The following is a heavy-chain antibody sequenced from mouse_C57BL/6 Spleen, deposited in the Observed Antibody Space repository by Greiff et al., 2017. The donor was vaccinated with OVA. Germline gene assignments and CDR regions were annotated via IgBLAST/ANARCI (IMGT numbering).Heavy chain of an antibody. J-gene: IGHJ2*01. D-gene: IGHD1-1*01. CDR3: ARGGTTVVAKDD. CDR2: IYPGDGDT. CDR1: GYAFSSYW. Sequence: QVQLQQSGAELVKPGASVKISCKASGYAFSSYWMNWVKQRPGKGLEWIGQIYPGDGDTNYNGKFKGKATLTADKSSSTAYMQLSSLASEDSAVYFCARGGTTVVAKDDWGPGTTLTVSS. V-gene: IGHV1-80*01.